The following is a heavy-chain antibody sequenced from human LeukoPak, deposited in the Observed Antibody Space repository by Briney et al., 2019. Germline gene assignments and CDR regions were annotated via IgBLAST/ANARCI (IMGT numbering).Heavy chain of an antibody. CDR1: GYTFTSYG. CDR3: ARDGRYCSGGSCYDYYYYYGMDV. V-gene: IGHV1-18*01. D-gene: IGHD2-15*01. Sequence: ASVKVSCKASGYTFTSYGISWVRQAPGQGLEWMGWISAYNGNTNYAQKLQGRVTMTTDTSTSTAYMELRSLRSDDTAVYYCARDGRYCSGGSCYDYYYYYGMDVWGQGTTVTVSS. CDR2: ISAYNGNT. J-gene: IGHJ6*02.